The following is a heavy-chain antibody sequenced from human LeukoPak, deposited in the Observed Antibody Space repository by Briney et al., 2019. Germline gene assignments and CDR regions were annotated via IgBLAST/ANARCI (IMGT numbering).Heavy chain of an antibody. CDR1: GYSISSGYY. V-gene: IGHV4-38-2*02. CDR2: IYHSGST. J-gene: IGHJ4*02. Sequence: TSETLSLTCTVSGYSISSGYYWGWIRQPPGKGLEWIGSIYHSGSTYYNPSLKSRVTISVDTSKNQFSLKLSSVTAADTAVYYCARQTSTVTTAHFDYWGQGTLVTVSS. CDR3: ARQTSTVTTAHFDY. D-gene: IGHD4-17*01.